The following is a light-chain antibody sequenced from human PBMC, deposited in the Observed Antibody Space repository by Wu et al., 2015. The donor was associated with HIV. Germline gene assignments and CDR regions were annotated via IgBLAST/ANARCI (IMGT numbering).Light chain of an antibody. V-gene: IGKV3-15*01. CDR2: GAS. Sequence: LTQSPATLSLSPGERATLSCRASQSVSSNLAWYQQKPGQAPRLLIYGASTRATGIPARFSGSGSGTEFTLTISSLQSEDFAVYYCQQYNKWPRTFGQGTKVEIK. CDR1: QSVSSN. J-gene: IGKJ1*01. CDR3: QQYNKWPRT.